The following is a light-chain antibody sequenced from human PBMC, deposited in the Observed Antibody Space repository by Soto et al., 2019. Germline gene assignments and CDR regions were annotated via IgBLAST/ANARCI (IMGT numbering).Light chain of an antibody. CDR3: QQYGSPPLT. Sequence: EIMLTQSPGTLSLSPGERATLSCWASQTIINKYLAWYQKKPGQAPRLLIYGASNMATGIPARFTGSGSGTDFTLTISSLEPEDFAMYYCQQYGSPPLTFGGGTKVELQ. V-gene: IGKV3-20*01. CDR2: GAS. J-gene: IGKJ4*01. CDR1: QTIINKY.